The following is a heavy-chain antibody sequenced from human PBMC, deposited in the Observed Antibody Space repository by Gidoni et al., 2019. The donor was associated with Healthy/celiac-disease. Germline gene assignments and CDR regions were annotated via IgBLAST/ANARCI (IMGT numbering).Heavy chain of an antibody. V-gene: IGHV3-30*18. D-gene: IGHD4-17*01. CDR2: ISYDGSNK. J-gene: IGHJ4*02. Sequence: QVQLVESGGGVVQPGRSLRLSCAASGFTFSSYGMHWVRQAPGKGLGWVAVISYDGSNKYYADSVKGRFTISRDNSKNTLYLQMNSLRAEDTAVYYCAKDRSPDYPFDYWGQGTLVTVSS. CDR3: AKDRSPDYPFDY. CDR1: GFTFSSYG.